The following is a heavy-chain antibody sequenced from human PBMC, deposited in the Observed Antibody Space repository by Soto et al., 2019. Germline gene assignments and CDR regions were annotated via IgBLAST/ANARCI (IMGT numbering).Heavy chain of an antibody. CDR3: ARAQLEQLVYSWFDP. Sequence: SVKVSCKASGGTFSSYAISWVRQAPGQGLEWMGGIIPIFGTANYAQKFQGRVTITADESTGTAYMELSSLRSEDTAVYYCARAQLEQLVYSWFDPWGQGTLVTVSS. V-gene: IGHV1-69*13. D-gene: IGHD6-6*01. CDR2: IIPIFGTA. CDR1: GGTFSSYA. J-gene: IGHJ5*02.